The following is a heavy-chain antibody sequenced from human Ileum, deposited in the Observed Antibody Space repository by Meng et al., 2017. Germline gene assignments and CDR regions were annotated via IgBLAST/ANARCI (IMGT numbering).Heavy chain of an antibody. V-gene: IGHV4-4*02. D-gene: IGHD2-21*01. CDR3: VRNEGYSLGD. CDR2: ISQESGRT. Sequence: QVELHGSGPGLVKPSGTLSLTCAVSGDSISSRDWWSWVRQPPGKGLEWIGEISQESGRTNYNPSLKSRVTISLDKSKNQFSLNLNSVTAADTAVYYCVRNEGYSLGDWGQGTLVTVSS. CDR1: GDSISSRDW. J-gene: IGHJ4*02.